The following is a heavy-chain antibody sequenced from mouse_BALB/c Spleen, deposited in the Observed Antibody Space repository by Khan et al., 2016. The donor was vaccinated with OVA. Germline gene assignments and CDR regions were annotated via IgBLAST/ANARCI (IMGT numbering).Heavy chain of an antibody. Sequence: QVQLKESGAELVKPGASVELSCKASGYTFTSYYLYWWKQRLGQGLEGIGGIIPNIGDTNFSEKFKSKATLTVDKSSSQVYMKFSGLPSEDSAVYYCPRSAYGGFAYWGQGTLVTVSA. CDR3: PRSAYGGFAY. J-gene: IGHJ3*01. CDR2: IIPNIGDT. V-gene: IGHV1S81*02. D-gene: IGHD1-1*01. CDR1: GYTFTSYY.